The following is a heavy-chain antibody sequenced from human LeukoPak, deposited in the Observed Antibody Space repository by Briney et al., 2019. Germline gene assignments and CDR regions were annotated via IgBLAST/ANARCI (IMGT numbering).Heavy chain of an antibody. V-gene: IGHV4-59*01. Sequence: SETLSLTCTVSGGSISSYYWSWIRQPPGKGLEWIGYIYYSGSTNYNPSLESRVTISVDTSKNQFSLKLSSVTAADTAVYYCARTIAVAGRGGYFDLWGRGTLVTVSS. CDR2: IYYSGST. J-gene: IGHJ2*01. D-gene: IGHD6-19*01. CDR1: GGSISSYY. CDR3: ARTIAVAGRGGYFDL.